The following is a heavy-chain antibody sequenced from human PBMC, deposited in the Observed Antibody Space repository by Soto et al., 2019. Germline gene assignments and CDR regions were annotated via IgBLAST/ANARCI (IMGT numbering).Heavy chain of an antibody. Sequence: GGSLRLSCAASGFTFNNYAMNWVRQAPGKGLEWVATISGTGGSTYYADSVKGRFTISRDNSKNTLYLQMNSLRVEDTAVYYCAKDRLGGNFNYWGQGTQVTVSS. CDR2: ISGTGGST. J-gene: IGHJ4*02. CDR1: GFTFNNYA. V-gene: IGHV3-23*01. CDR3: AKDRLGGNFNY.